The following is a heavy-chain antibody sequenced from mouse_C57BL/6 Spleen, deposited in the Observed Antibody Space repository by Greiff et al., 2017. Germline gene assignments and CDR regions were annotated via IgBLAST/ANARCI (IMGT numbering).Heavy chain of an antibody. CDR1: GFTFSSYG. J-gene: IGHJ2*01. D-gene: IGHD2-2*01. V-gene: IGHV5-6*01. CDR3: ARPAVTAGGYFDY. Sequence: EVQGVESGGDLVKPGGSLKLSCAASGFTFSSYGMSWVRQTPDKRLEWVATISSGGSYTYYPDSVKGRFTISRDNAKNTLYLQMSSLKSEDTAMYYCARPAVTAGGYFDYWGQGTTLTVSS. CDR2: ISSGGSYT.